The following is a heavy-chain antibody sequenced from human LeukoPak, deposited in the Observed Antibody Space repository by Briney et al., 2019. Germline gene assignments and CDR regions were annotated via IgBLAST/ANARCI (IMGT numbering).Heavy chain of an antibody. D-gene: IGHD2-2*02. J-gene: IGHJ6*03. CDR3: ATLPSAAIPGYYYYYYMDV. CDR2: FDPEDGGT. Sequence: ASVKVSCKVSGYTLTELSMHWVRQAPGKGLEWMGGFDPEDGGTIYAQKFQGRVTMTEDTSTDTAYMELSSLRSEDTAVYYCATLPSAAIPGYYYYYYMDVWGKGTTVTVSS. V-gene: IGHV1-24*01. CDR1: GYTLTELS.